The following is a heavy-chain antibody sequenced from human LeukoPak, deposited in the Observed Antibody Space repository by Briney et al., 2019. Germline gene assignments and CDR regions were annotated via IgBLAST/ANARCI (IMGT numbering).Heavy chain of an antibody. Sequence: ASVKVSCKASGYTFTSYGISWVRQAPGQGLEWMGWISAYNGNTNYAQKLQGRVTMTTDTSTSTAYMELRSLRSDDTAVYYCASQGGGNYYGSGSYSLDYWGQGTMVTVSS. CDR1: GYTFTSYG. V-gene: IGHV1-18*01. D-gene: IGHD3-10*01. CDR3: ASQGGGNYYGSGSYSLDY. J-gene: IGHJ4*02. CDR2: ISAYNGNT.